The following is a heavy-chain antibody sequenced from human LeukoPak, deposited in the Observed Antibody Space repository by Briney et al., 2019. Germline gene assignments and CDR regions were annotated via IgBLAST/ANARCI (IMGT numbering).Heavy chain of an antibody. CDR3: AKGPPSGYYRLDTGLTTGFYDY. D-gene: IGHD3-22*01. CDR2: INWNGGST. CDR1: GFTFDDYG. Sequence: GGSLRLSCAASGFTFDDYGMSWVRQAPGKGLEWVSGINWNGGSTGYADSVKGRFTISRDNAKNSLYLQMNSLRAEDTALYYCAKGPPSGYYRLDTGLTTGFYDYWGQGTLVTVSS. J-gene: IGHJ4*02. V-gene: IGHV3-20*04.